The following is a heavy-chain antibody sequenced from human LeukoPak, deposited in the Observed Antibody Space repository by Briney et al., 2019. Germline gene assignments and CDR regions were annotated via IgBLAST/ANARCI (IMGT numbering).Heavy chain of an antibody. CDR3: ARMTTVTTGDY. CDR1: GFPFSGYR. CDR2: ITYDGSKK. V-gene: IGHV3-30-3*01. J-gene: IGHJ4*02. D-gene: IGHD4-17*01. Sequence: PGGSLRLSCAASGFPFSGYRMHWVRQAPGKGLEWVTTITYDGSKKSYADSVKGRFTVSRDNSKNTLYLQMNSLRAEDTAVYYCARMTTVTTGDYWGQGTLVTVSS.